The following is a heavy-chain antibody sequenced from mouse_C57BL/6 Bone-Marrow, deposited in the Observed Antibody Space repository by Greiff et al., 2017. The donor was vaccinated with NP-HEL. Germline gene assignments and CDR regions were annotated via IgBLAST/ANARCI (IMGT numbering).Heavy chain of an antibody. V-gene: IGHV14-4*01. J-gene: IGHJ1*03. CDR2: IDPENGDT. CDR1: GFNIKDDY. Sequence: EVKLVESGAELVRPGASVKLSCTASGFNIKDDYMHWVKQRPEQGLEWIGWIDPENGDTEYASKFQGKATITADTSSNTAYLQLSSLTSEDTAVYYCTTCYDYDGVYWYFDVWGTGTTVTVSS. CDR3: TTCYDYDGVYWYFDV. D-gene: IGHD2-4*01.